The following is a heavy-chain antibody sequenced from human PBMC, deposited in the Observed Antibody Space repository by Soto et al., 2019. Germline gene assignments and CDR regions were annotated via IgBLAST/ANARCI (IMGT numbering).Heavy chain of an antibody. Sequence: QVQLQESGPGLVKPSETLSLTCTVSGGSISSYYWSWIRQPPGKGLEWIGYIYYSGSTNYNPSLRSRVTLSVDTSKKQFSLKLGSVTAADPAVYYCARVWGYAFDYWGQGTLVTVSS. CDR2: IYYSGST. D-gene: IGHD3-16*01. CDR3: ARVWGYAFDY. V-gene: IGHV4-59*01. CDR1: GGSISSYY. J-gene: IGHJ4*02.